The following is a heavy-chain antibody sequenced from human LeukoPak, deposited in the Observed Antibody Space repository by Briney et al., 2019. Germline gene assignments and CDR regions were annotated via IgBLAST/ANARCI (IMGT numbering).Heavy chain of an antibody. D-gene: IGHD5-12*01. J-gene: IGHJ4*02. CDR2: IYYSGST. CDR3: ARGYSAFDY. V-gene: IGHV4-61*08. Sequence: PSETLSLTCTVSGDPISSYSDYKWTWIRQPPGKGLEWIGYIYYSGSTNYNPSLKSRVTISVDTSKNQFSVKLTSVTAADTAVYYCARGYSAFDYWGQGSLVTVSS. CDR1: GDPISSYSDY.